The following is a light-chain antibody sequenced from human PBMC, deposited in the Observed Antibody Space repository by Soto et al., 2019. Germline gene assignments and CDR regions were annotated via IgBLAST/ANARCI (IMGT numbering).Light chain of an antibody. CDR1: QSVRDSH. V-gene: IGKV3-20*01. J-gene: IGKJ1*01. Sequence: EIGLTQSPGTLSLSPGERATLSCRASQSVRDSHLAWYQQKPGQAPSLLIYETSSRATGIPDRFRGSGSGTAFALTVTRVEPEDVSMYFCQQYGSSPGTVGQGTKVEI. CDR2: ETS. CDR3: QQYGSSPGT.